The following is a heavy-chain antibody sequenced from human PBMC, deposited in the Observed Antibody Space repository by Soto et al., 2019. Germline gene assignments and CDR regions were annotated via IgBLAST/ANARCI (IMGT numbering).Heavy chain of an antibody. D-gene: IGHD1-26*01. CDR3: ARDAKGRGAEPSL. CDR1: GFTFSSYA. Sequence: QVQLVESGGGVVQPGRSLRLSCAASGFTFSSYAMHWVRQAPGKGLEWVAVISYDGSNKYYADSVKGRFTISRDNSKNTLYLQMNSLRAEDTAVYYCARDAKGRGAEPSLWGQGTLVTVSS. V-gene: IGHV3-30-3*01. CDR2: ISYDGSNK. J-gene: IGHJ4*02.